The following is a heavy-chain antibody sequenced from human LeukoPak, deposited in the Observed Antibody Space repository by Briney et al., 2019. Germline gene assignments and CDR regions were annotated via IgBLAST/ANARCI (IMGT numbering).Heavy chain of an antibody. CDR1: GFTFSSYG. CDR2: ISYDGSNK. V-gene: IGHV3-30-3*01. Sequence: PGGSLRLSCAAYGFTFSSYGMHWDRQAPGKGLEWVAVISYDGSNKYYADSVKGRFTISRDNSKNTLYLQMNSLRAEDTAVYYCARGPSRRAYFDYWGQGTLVTVSS. J-gene: IGHJ4*02. CDR3: ARGPSRRAYFDY.